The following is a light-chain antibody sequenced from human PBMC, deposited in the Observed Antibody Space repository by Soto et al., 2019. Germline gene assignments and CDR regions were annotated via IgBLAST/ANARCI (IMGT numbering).Light chain of an antibody. J-gene: IGKJ4*01. CDR1: QSISRN. V-gene: IGKV3-20*01. CDR2: GAS. CDR3: QQYGSSALT. Sequence: EVVMTQSPGTLSVSPGERATLSCRASQSISRNLAWYQQKPGRAPRLLIYGASSRPTGIPDRFSGSGSGTDFTLTISRLEPEDFAVYYCQQYGSSALTFGGGTKVEIK.